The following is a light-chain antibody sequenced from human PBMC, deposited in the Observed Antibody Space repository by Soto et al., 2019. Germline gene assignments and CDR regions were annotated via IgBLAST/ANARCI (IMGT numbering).Light chain of an antibody. CDR3: CSYAGSITYV. V-gene: IGLV2-23*01. Sequence: QSALTQPASVSGSPGQSITISCTGTSSDVGSYNLVSWYQQHPGKSPKLMIYEGSQRPSGASNRFSGSKFGNTASLTISGLQAEDEADYYCCSYAGSITYVFGTGTKLTVL. J-gene: IGLJ1*01. CDR1: SSDVGSYNL. CDR2: EGS.